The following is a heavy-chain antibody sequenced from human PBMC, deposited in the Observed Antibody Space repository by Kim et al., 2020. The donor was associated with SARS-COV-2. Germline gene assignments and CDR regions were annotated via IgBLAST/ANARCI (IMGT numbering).Heavy chain of an antibody. CDR3: ARGGYSYGYYYYYGMDV. J-gene: IGHJ6*02. V-gene: IGHV4-34*01. Sequence: SETLSLTCAVYGGSFSGYYWSWIRQPPGKGLEWIGEINHSGSTNYNPSLKSRVTISVDTSKNQFSLKLSSVTAADTAVYYCARGGYSYGYYYYYGMDVWGQGTTVTVSS. CDR2: INHSGST. CDR1: GGSFSGYY. D-gene: IGHD5-18*01.